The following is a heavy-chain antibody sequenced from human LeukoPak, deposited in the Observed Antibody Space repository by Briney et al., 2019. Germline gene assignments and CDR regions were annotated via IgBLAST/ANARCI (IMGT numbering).Heavy chain of an antibody. V-gene: IGHV3-15*01. D-gene: IGHD2-21*02. CDR2: IKSKTDGGTT. CDR1: GFTFSNAW. Sequence: KPGGSLRLSCAASGFTFSNAWMSWVRQAPGKGLEWVGRIKSKTDGGTTDYAAPVKGRFTISRDDSKNTLYLQMNSLKTEDTAVYYCTTTHIVVVPANGGIDYWGQEPWSPSPQ. CDR3: TTTHIVVVPANGGIDY. J-gene: IGHJ4*01.